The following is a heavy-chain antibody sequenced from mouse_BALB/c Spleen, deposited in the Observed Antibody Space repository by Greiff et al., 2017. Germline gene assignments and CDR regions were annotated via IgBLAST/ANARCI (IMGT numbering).Heavy chain of an antibody. CDR3: ARFITYYFDY. Sequence: EVQRVESGGGLVQPGGSRKLSCAASGFTFSSFGMHWVRQAPEKGLEWVAYISSGSSTIYYADTVKGRFTISRDNPKNTLFLQMTSLRSEDTAMYYCARFITYYFDYWGQGTTLTVSS. CDR1: GFTFSSFG. V-gene: IGHV5-17*02. J-gene: IGHJ2*01. D-gene: IGHD1-1*01. CDR2: ISSGSSTI.